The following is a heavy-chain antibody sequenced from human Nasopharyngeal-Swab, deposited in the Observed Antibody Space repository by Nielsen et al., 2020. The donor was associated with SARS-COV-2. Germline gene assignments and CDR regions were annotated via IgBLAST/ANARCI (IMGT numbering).Heavy chain of an antibody. Sequence: GESLKISCAASGFTFSSYGMHWVRQAPGKGLEWVAVISYDGNYKYYADSVQGRFTISRDNSKNTLFLQMNSLRAEDTAVYYCAKGRGTIFGVVIIDYYYYMDVWGKGTTVTVSS. D-gene: IGHD3-3*01. CDR1: GFTFSSYG. CDR3: AKGRGTIFGVVIIDYYYYMDV. J-gene: IGHJ6*03. V-gene: IGHV3-30*18. CDR2: ISYDGNYK.